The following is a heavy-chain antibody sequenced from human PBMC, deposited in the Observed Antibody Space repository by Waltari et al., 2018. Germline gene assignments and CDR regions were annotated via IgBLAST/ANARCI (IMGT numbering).Heavy chain of an antibody. Sequence: QVQLVQSGAEVKKPGASVKVSCKASGYTFTSYDINWVRQATGQGLEWMGWMNPNSGNTGYAQKFQGRVTMTRNTSISTAYMELSSLRSEDTAVYYCARNYYDSSGYYTWNYYYYGMDVWGQGTTVTVSS. J-gene: IGHJ6*02. CDR2: MNPNSGNT. CDR1: GYTFTSYD. V-gene: IGHV1-8*01. D-gene: IGHD3-22*01. CDR3: ARNYYDSSGYYTWNYYYYGMDV.